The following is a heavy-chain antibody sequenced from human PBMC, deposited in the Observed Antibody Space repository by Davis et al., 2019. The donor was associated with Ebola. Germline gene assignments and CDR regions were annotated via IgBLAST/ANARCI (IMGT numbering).Heavy chain of an antibody. CDR3: ARARGSIWGSYRPSYFDY. D-gene: IGHD3-16*02. J-gene: IGHJ4*02. CDR1: GFTFSSYG. V-gene: IGHV3-33*01. CDR2: IWYDGSNK. Sequence: PGGSLRLSCAASGFTFSSYGMHWVRQAPGKGLEWVAVIWYDGSNKYYADSVKGRFTISRDNSKNTLYLQMNSLRAEDTAVYYCARARGSIWGSYRPSYFDYWGQGTLVTVSS.